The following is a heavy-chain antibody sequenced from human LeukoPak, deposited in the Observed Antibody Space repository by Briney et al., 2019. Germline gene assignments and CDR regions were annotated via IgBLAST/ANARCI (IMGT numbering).Heavy chain of an antibody. D-gene: IGHD3-22*01. J-gene: IGHJ6*02. V-gene: IGHV3-74*01. CDR1: GFTLSNYW. Sequence: PVGSLRLSCAASGFTLSNYWMHWVRQAPGKGLVWVSRIKSDGRTTIYADSVKGRFTISRDNAKSTLYLQMDSLRAEDTAVYYCARDPTYYYESSGFYPLYYDRGLDVWGQGTPVTVSS. CDR2: IKSDGRTT. CDR3: ARDPTYYYESSGFYPLYYDRGLDV.